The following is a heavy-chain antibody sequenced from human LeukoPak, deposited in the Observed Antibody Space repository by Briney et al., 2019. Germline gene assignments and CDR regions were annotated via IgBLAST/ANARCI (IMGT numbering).Heavy chain of an antibody. CDR1: GYTFTSYG. CDR3: ARLPGSGWYSYYDYYYMDV. Sequence: GASVKVSCKASGYTFTSYGISWVRQAPGQGLEWMGWFRAYNGNTNYAQKLQGRVTMTTDTSTSAAYMELRSLRSDDTAVYYCARLPGSGWYSYYDYYYMDVWGKGTTVTVSS. V-gene: IGHV1-18*01. CDR2: FRAYNGNT. D-gene: IGHD6-19*01. J-gene: IGHJ6*03.